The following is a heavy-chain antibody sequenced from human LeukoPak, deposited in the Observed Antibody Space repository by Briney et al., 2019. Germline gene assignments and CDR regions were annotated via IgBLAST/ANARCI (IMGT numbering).Heavy chain of an antibody. CDR2: INPNSGGT. Sequence: ASVKVSCKASGYTFTGYYIHWVRQAPGQGLEWMGWINPNSGGTKYAQKFQGRVTMTRDTSISTAYMELSGLISDDTAVYYCAREEIVVAGXDDFDIWGQGTMVTVSS. CDR3: AREEIVVAGXDDFDI. CDR1: GYTFTGYY. J-gene: IGHJ3*02. V-gene: IGHV1-2*02. D-gene: IGHD6-19*01.